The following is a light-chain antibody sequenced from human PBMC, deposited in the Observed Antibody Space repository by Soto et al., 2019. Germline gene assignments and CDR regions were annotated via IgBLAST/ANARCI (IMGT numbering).Light chain of an antibody. Sequence: QSVLTKPPSVSGAPGQRVTISCTGSSSNIGAGYDVHWYQQLPGTAPKLLIYGNSNRPSGVPDRFSGSKSGTSASLAITGLQAEDEADYSCQSYDSSLSGSNVFGTGTKVTVL. CDR3: QSYDSSLSGSNV. CDR2: GNS. J-gene: IGLJ1*01. V-gene: IGLV1-40*01. CDR1: SSNIGAGYD.